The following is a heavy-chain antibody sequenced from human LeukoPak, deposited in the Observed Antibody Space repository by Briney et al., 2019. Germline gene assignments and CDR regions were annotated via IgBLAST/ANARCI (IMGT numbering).Heavy chain of an antibody. V-gene: IGHV3-23*01. CDR3: AKALLNYYDSSVYRGYFDY. CDR2: ISGSGGST. D-gene: IGHD3-22*01. Sequence: SGGTLSLSCAASGFTFSSYGMSWVRQAPGKGLEWVSAISGSGGSTYYADSVKGRFTISRDNSKNTLYLQMNSLRAEDTAVYFCAKALLNYYDSSVYRGYFDYWGQGTLVTVSS. J-gene: IGHJ4*02. CDR1: GFTFSSYG.